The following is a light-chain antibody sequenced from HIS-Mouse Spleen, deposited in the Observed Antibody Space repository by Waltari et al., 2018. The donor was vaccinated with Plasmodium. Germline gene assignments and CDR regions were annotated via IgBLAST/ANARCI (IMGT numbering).Light chain of an antibody. CDR3: QQYNNWSFT. Sequence: EIVMTQSPATLSVSPGERATLSCRASQSVSSNLAWYQQKHGQAPRLLIYGASTRATGITARFSGSASGTEFTLTISSLQSEDFAVYYCQQYNNWSFTFGPGTKVDIK. V-gene: IGKV3-15*01. CDR1: QSVSSN. J-gene: IGKJ3*01. CDR2: GAS.